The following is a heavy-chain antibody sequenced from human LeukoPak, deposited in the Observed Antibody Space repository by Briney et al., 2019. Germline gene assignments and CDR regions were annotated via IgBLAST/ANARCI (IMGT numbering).Heavy chain of an antibody. V-gene: IGHV4-38-2*02. Sequence: PSETLSLTCTVSGDSITSYFWSWIRQPPGKGLEWIGSIYHSGSTYYNPSLKSRVTISVDTSKNQFSLKLSSVTAADTAVYYCARDRGVDTGFDYWGQGTLVTVSS. J-gene: IGHJ4*02. D-gene: IGHD5-18*01. CDR1: GDSITSYF. CDR2: IYHSGST. CDR3: ARDRGVDTGFDY.